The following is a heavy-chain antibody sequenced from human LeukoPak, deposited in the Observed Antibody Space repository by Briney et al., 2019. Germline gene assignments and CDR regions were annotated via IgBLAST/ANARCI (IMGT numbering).Heavy chain of an antibody. V-gene: IGHV4-30-4*08. J-gene: IGHJ6*02. CDR1: GGSISSVDYY. Sequence: SETLSLTCTVSGGSISSVDYYWSWIRQYPGKGLEWIGYINYRGSAYYNPSLKSRVTISVDTSKNQFSLKLSSVTAADTAVYYCARHDSSGYPYYYYYGMDVWGQGTTVTVSS. CDR2: INYRGSA. CDR3: ARHDSSGYPYYYYYGMDV. D-gene: IGHD3-22*01.